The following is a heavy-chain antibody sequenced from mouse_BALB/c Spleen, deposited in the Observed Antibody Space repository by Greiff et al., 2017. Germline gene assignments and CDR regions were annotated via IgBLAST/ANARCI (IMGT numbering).Heavy chain of an antibody. V-gene: IGHV14-3*02. CDR3: ARKLGYAMDY. Sequence: EVQLQQSGAELVKPGASVKLSCTASGFNIKDTYMHWVQQRPDQGLEWIGRIDPANGNTKYDPKFQGKATITADTSSNTAYLQLSSLTSEDTAVYYCARKLGYAMDYWGQGTSVTVSS. CDR2: IDPANGNT. CDR1: GFNIKDTY. J-gene: IGHJ4*01. D-gene: IGHD4-1*01.